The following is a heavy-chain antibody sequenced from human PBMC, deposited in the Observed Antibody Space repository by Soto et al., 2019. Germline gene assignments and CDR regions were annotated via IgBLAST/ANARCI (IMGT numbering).Heavy chain of an antibody. CDR1: GDSIGRFY. D-gene: IGHD1-26*01. CDR3: ARDLRGTGLDI. Sequence: QLQLHESGPGLVKPSETLSLTCNVSGDSIGRFYLSWIRQSAGQGLEWIGRVYSTGGVTYNPALKGRVTISRDRSNNPVYLEMNSVTSADTAVYFCARDLRGTGLDIWGRGTRVIVSS. CDR2: VYSTGGV. V-gene: IGHV4-4*07. J-gene: IGHJ6*02.